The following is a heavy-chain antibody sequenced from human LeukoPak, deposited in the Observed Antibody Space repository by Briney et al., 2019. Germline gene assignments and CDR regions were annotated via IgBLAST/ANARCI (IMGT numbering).Heavy chain of an antibody. CDR3: ARDGGRASGWSPIEY. V-gene: IGHV4-61*01. D-gene: IGHD6-19*01. CDR1: GGSVIRSSCQ. J-gene: IGHJ4*02. Sequence: SETLSLTCNASGGSVIRSSCQCTWIRQPLVKRLERIGYIFCRGSTNYHTSVQSRVSISLDPSKNQFSMKLSSVHAADTAVYYCARDGGRASGWSPIEYWGQGKLVTVSS. CDR2: IFCRGST.